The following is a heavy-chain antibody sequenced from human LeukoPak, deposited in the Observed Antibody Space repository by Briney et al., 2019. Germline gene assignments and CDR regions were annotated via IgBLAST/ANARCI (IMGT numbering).Heavy chain of an antibody. CDR2: IYYSGRT. CDR1: GGSITSGGHY. V-gene: IGHV4-31*03. Sequence: PSQTLSLTCTVSGGSITSGGHYWSWIRRYPGKGLEWIGYIYYSGRTYYNPSLKSRVTISVDTSKNQFSLKLNSVTAADTAVYYCARHYGPWGQGTLVTVSS. CDR3: ARHYGP. D-gene: IGHD3-16*01. J-gene: IGHJ5*02.